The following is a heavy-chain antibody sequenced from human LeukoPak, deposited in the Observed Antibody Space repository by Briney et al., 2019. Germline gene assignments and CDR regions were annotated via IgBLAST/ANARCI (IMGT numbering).Heavy chain of an antibody. D-gene: IGHD2-15*01. Sequence: GESLKISCKGSGYSFTSYWIGWVRQMPGKGLEWMGIIYPGDSDTRYSPSFQGQVTISADKSISTAYLQWSSLKASDTAMYYCARHPYCSCGSCYFWFDPWGQGTLVTVSS. CDR1: GYSFTSYW. CDR3: ARHPYCSCGSCYFWFDP. J-gene: IGHJ5*02. CDR2: IYPGDSDT. V-gene: IGHV5-51*01.